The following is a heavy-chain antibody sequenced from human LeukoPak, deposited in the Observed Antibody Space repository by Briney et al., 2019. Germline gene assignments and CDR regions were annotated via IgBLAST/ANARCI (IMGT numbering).Heavy chain of an antibody. V-gene: IGHV4-34*01. CDR1: GGSFSGYY. D-gene: IGHD6-19*01. CDR2: INHSGST. Sequence: SETLSLTCAVYGGSFSGYYWSWIRQPPGKGLEWIGEINHSGSTNYNPSLKSRVTISVDTSKNQFSLKLSSVTAADTAVYYCAREYSSGWNAFDIWGQGTMVTASS. J-gene: IGHJ3*02. CDR3: AREYSSGWNAFDI.